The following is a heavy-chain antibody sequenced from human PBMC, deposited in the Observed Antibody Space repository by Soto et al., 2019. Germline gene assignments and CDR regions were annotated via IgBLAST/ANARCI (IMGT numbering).Heavy chain of an antibody. Sequence: PSETLSLTCAVSGGSITSGGYYWSWIRQHPGKGLEWIGYIDYSGSTYKNPSLKSRVAISVDTSKNQFSLILSPVTAADTAVYFCVRAPRTFGGVISFDIWGQGTMVTVSS. CDR3: VRAPRTFGGVISFDI. D-gene: IGHD3-16*01. CDR1: GGSITSGGYY. CDR2: IDYSGST. V-gene: IGHV4-31*11. J-gene: IGHJ3*02.